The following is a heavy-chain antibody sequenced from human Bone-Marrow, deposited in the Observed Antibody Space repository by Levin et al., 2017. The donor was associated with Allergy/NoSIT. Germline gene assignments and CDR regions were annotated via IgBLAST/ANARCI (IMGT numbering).Heavy chain of an antibody. CDR1: GGSISSGSYY. Sequence: SQTLSLTCTVSGGSISSGSYYWSWIRQPAGKGLEWIGRIYTSGSTNYNPSLKSRVTISVDTSKNQFSLKLSSVTAADTAVYYCARALGTAAAAGPGEFVDYYYYYMDGWGKGTTVTVSS. V-gene: IGHV4-61*02. J-gene: IGHJ6*03. CDR3: ARALGTAAAAGPGEFVDYYYYYMDG. D-gene: IGHD6-13*01. CDR2: IYTSGST.